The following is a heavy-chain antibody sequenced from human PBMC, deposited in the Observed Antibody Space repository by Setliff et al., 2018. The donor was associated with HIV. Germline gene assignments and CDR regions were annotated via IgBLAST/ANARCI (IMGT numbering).Heavy chain of an antibody. Sequence: PSETLSLTCTVSGTSINTHYWSWIRQAPGKGLEWIGCISHSGNTNFNPSLNSRVTISVDTSKNQFSLRLTSLTAADTAIYYCARSTVGAGASFPWGRGILVTVSS. D-gene: IGHD1-26*01. J-gene: IGHJ5*02. CDR1: GTSINTHY. CDR3: ARSTVGAGASFP. V-gene: IGHV4-59*11. CDR2: ISHSGNT.